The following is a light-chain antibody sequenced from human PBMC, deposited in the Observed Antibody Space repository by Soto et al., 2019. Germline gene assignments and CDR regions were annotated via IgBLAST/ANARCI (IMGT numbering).Light chain of an antibody. CDR2: GAS. V-gene: IGKV3-15*01. J-gene: IGKJ4*01. CDR3: QQYNDWPPLT. CDR1: QSVGSN. Sequence: ETVMTQSPATLSVSPGKRATLSCRASQSVGSNLAWYQQKPGQAPRLLIYGASTRATGIPARFSGSGSGTEFTLTISSLQSKDFAVYSCQQYNDWPPLTFGGGTKVEIK.